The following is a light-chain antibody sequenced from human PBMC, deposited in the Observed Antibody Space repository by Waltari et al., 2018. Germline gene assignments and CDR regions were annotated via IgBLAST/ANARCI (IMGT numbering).Light chain of an antibody. CDR3: NSYTTSSTWG. CDR1: SSDIGAYNY. CDR2: EVR. V-gene: IGLV2-14*01. J-gene: IGLJ3*02. Sequence: QSALTQPASVSGSPGQSITISCTGTSSDIGAYNYVSWYQHLPGKAPKLIISEVRRRPSGVSIHFSGSKSGNMASLTISGLQAEDEADYYCNSYTTSSTWGFGGGTKLTVL.